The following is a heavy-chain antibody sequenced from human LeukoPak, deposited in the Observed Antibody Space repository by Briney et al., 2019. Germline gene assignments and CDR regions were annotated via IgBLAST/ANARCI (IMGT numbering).Heavy chain of an antibody. D-gene: IGHD3-16*02. CDR3: ARNQKNSREELYDYVWGSYRYRRNWFDP. V-gene: IGHV1-18*01. CDR2: ISAYNGNT. J-gene: IGHJ5*02. Sequence: ASVKVSCKASGYTFTSYGISWVRQAPGQGLEWMGWISAYNGNTNYAQKLQGRVTMTTDTSTSTAYMELRSLRCDDQAVYYCARNQKNSREELYDYVWGSYRYRRNWFDPWGQGTLVTVSS. CDR1: GYTFTSYG.